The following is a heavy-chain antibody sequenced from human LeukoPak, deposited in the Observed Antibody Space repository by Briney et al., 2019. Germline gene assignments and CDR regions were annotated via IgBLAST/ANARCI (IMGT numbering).Heavy chain of an antibody. D-gene: IGHD1-26*01. J-gene: IGHJ4*02. CDR2: INPNSGGT. CDR3: ARMSGSYYPYFDY. Sequence: ASVKVSCKASGYTFTGYYMHWVRQAPGQGLEWMGWINPNSGGTNYAQKFQDRVTMTRDTSISTAYMELSRLRSDDTAVYYCARMSGSYYPYFDYWGQGTLVTVSS. V-gene: IGHV1-2*02. CDR1: GYTFTGYY.